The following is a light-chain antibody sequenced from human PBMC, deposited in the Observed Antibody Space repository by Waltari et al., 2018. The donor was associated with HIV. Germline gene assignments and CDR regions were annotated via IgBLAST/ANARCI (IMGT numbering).Light chain of an antibody. J-gene: IGKJ4*01. V-gene: IGKV3-15*01. CDR2: GAS. CDR1: QRVDTN. CDR3: HQYNNWLT. Sequence: EIVITQSPAPLAVSLGEGVTLSCRASQRVDTNLAWYQQKPGQAPRLLIYGASTRAAGIPARFSGSGSGTEFTLTISSLQPEDFAVYYCHQYNNWLTFGGGSKVEIK.